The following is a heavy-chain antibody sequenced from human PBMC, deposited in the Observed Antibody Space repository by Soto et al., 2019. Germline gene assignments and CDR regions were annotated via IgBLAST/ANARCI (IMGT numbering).Heavy chain of an antibody. V-gene: IGHV3-23*01. CDR1: GFTFSSYA. CDR3: AKGRKDPHCSGGSCSDTFDY. CDR2: ISGSGGST. Sequence: QPGGSLRLSCAASGFTFSSYAMSWVRQAPGKGLEWVSAISGSGGSTYYADSVKGRFTISRDNSKNTLYLQMNSLRAEDTAVYYCAKGRKDPHCSGGSCSDTFDYWGQGTLVTVSS. D-gene: IGHD2-15*01. J-gene: IGHJ4*02.